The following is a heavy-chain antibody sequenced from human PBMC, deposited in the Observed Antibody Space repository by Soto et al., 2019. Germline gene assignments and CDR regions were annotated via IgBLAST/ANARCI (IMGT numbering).Heavy chain of an antibody. Sequence: SETLSLTCSVSGGSISSYYWSWIRQPPGKGLEWIGYIYYSGSTNYNPSLKSRVTISVDTSKNQFSLKLSSVTAADTAVYYCARGQGDTDGMDVWGQGTTVTVSS. D-gene: IGHD2-8*02. CDR1: GGSISSYY. V-gene: IGHV4-59*01. J-gene: IGHJ6*02. CDR2: IYYSGST. CDR3: ARGQGDTDGMDV.